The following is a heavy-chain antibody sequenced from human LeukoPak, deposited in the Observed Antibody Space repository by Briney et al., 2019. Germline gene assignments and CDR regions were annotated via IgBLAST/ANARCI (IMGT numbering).Heavy chain of an antibody. CDR2: IIPTFGTA. V-gene: IGHV1-69*13. D-gene: IGHD2-2*01. J-gene: IGHJ3*02. CDR1: GGTFSSYA. Sequence: SVKVSCKASGGTFSSYAISWVRQAPGQGLEWMGGIIPTFGTANYAQKFQARVTITADESTSTAYMELSSLRPEDTAVYYCAGRADVVVPVYDAFDIWGQGTMVTVSS. CDR3: AGRADVVVPVYDAFDI.